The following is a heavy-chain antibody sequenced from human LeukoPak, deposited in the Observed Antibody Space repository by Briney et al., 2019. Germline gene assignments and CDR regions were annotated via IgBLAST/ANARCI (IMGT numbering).Heavy chain of an antibody. CDR2: INSDGSST. J-gene: IGHJ4*02. CDR1: GFTFSTYW. Sequence: GGSLRLSCVASGFTFSTYWMHWVRQALGKGLVWVSRINSDGSSTSYADSVKGRFTISRDNAKNTLYLQMNSLRAEDTAVYYCVRIVGVPTADNYWGQGTLVTVSS. D-gene: IGHD2-2*01. V-gene: IGHV3-74*01. CDR3: VRIVGVPTADNY.